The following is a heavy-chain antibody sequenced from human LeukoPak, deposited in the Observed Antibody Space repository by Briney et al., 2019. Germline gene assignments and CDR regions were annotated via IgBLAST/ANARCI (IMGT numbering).Heavy chain of an antibody. V-gene: IGHV3-7*01. Sequence: GGSLRLSCAASGFTFSSYWMSWVRQAPGKGLEWVAIIKQDGSEKYYVDSVKGRFTISRDNAKNSLYLQMNSPRAEDTAVYYCARERGYSYGFSYYYGMDVWGQGTTVTVSS. CDR2: IKQDGSEK. CDR3: ARERGYSYGFSYYYGMDV. CDR1: GFTFSSYW. D-gene: IGHD5-18*01. J-gene: IGHJ6*02.